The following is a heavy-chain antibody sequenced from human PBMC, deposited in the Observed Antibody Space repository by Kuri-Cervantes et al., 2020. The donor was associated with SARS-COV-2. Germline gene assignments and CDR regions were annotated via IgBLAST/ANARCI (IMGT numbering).Heavy chain of an antibody. J-gene: IGHJ6*03. CDR3: ARAAGDQGEYYYYYYMDV. CDR1: GYSISSGYY. CDR2: IYHSGST. V-gene: IGHV4-38-2*02. Sequence: SETLSLTCTVSGYSISSGYYWGWIRQPPGKGLEWIGSIYHSGSTYYNPSLKSRVTISVDTSKNQFSLKLSSVTAADTAVYYCARAAGDQGEYYYYYYMDVCGKGTTVTVSS. D-gene: IGHD7-27*01.